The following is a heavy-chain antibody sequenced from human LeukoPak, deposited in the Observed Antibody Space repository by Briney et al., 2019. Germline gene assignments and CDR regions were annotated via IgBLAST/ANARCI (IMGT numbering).Heavy chain of an antibody. CDR2: INQDGSET. V-gene: IGHV3-7*01. D-gene: IGHD5-24*01. Sequence: GGSLRLSCAASGFTFGTHYMNWVRQAPGKGLEWVANINQDGSETYYVDSVKGRFTISRDNAKNSLHLQMNTLRVEDTAVYYCARGFNNAYNYAWGQGTLVTVSS. J-gene: IGHJ4*02. CDR1: GFTFGTHY. CDR3: ARGFNNAYNYA.